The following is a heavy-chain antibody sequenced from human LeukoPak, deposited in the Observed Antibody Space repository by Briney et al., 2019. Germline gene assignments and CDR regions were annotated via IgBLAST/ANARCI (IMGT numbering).Heavy chain of an antibody. CDR2: INPSGGST. Sequence: GASVKVSCKASGYTFTSYYMHWVRQAPGQGLEWMGIINPSGGSTSYAQKFQGRVTMTRDMSTSTVYMELSSLRSEDTAVYYCARDRVIVVVLAAHDGELAYWGQGTLVTVSS. CDR1: GYTFTSYY. V-gene: IGHV1-46*01. D-gene: IGHD2-2*01. J-gene: IGHJ4*02. CDR3: ARDRVIVVVLAAHDGELAY.